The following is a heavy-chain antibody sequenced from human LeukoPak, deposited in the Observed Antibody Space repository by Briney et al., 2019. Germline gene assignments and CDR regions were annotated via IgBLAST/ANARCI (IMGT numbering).Heavy chain of an antibody. CDR1: GGTFSSYA. CDR3: ARGPYYDILTGYYKGGTGFLLLDY. Sequence: SVRVSCKASGGTFSSYAISWVRQAPGQGLEWMGGIIPIFGTADYAQKFQGRVTITTDESTSTAYMELSSLRSEDTAVYYCARGPYYDILTGYYKGGTGFLLLDYWGQGTLVTVSS. D-gene: IGHD3-9*01. J-gene: IGHJ4*02. CDR2: IIPIFGTA. V-gene: IGHV1-69*05.